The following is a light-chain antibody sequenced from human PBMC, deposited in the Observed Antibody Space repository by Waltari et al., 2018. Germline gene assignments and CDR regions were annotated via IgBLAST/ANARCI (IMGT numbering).Light chain of an antibody. V-gene: IGKV3-20*01. CDR2: GAS. CDR1: QSVGSNY. Sequence: EIVLTQSPGALSLSPGEGATLSYRASQSVGSNYLAWYQQKPGQAPRLLIYGASSRATGIPDRFSGSGSGTDFTLTISRLQPEDCAVYYCQQYGSSPRTFGQGTKVEIK. CDR3: QQYGSSPRT. J-gene: IGKJ1*01.